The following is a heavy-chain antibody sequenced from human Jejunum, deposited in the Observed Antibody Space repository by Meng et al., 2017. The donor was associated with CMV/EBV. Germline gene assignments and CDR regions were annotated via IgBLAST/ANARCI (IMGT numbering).Heavy chain of an antibody. V-gene: IGHV3-74*01. CDR1: GFTFNNYW. J-gene: IGHJ4*02. CDR3: ARDGDGYNFDY. D-gene: IGHD5-24*01. CDR2: IKGDGSHT. Sequence: LSCAASGFTFNNYWMHWVRQAPGQGLEWVSRIKGDGSHTIYADSVKGRFTISRDNAKNTLYLQMNSLRVEDTALYYCARDGDGYNFDYWGQGTLVTVSS.